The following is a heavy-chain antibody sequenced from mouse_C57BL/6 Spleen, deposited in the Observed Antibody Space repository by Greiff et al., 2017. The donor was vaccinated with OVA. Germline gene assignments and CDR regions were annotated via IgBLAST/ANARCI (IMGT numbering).Heavy chain of an antibody. CDR3: ARSPYYGSSHWYFDV. CDR1: GYTFTSYW. J-gene: IGHJ1*03. CDR2: IYPGSGST. D-gene: IGHD1-1*01. V-gene: IGHV1-55*01. Sequence: QVQLQQPGAELVKPGASVKMSCKASGYTFTSYWITWVTQRPGQGLEWIGDIYPGSGSTNYNEKFKSKATLTVDTSSSTAYMQLSSLTSEDSAVYFCARSPYYGSSHWYFDVWGTGTTVTVSS.